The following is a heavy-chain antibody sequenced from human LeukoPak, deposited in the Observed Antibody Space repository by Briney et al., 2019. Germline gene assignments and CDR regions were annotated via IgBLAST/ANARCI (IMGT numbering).Heavy chain of an antibody. J-gene: IGHJ4*02. CDR1: GFTFSSYW. D-gene: IGHD6-19*01. V-gene: IGHV3-74*01. CDR3: SRGREWLATCDY. CDR2: INSDGSST. Sequence: GGSLRLSCAASGFTFSSYWMHWVRQAPGKGLVWVSRINSDGSSTSYADSVKGRFTISRDNAKNTLYRQMNSLRAEDTAVYYCSRGREWLATCDYWGQGTLVTVSS.